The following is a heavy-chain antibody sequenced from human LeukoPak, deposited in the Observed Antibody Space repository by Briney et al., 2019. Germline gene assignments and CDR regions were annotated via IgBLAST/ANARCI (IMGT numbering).Heavy chain of an antibody. CDR1: GFTFSNYW. D-gene: IGHD1-26*01. J-gene: IGHJ4*02. CDR2: IKQDGSDI. CDR3: MRSGTYVFDF. Sequence: GGSLRLSCAASGFTFSNYWMSWVRQAPGKGLEWVANIKQDGSDIYYVDSVKGRFTISGDNAKSSLYLQMNSLRAEDTAVYYCMRSGTYVFDFWVQGTLVTVSS. V-gene: IGHV3-7*01.